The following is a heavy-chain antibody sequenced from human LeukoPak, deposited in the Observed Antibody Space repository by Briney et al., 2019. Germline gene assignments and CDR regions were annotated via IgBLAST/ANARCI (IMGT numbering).Heavy chain of an antibody. CDR3: VVSPNQDFFDY. Sequence: SETLSLTCTVSGVSINSHYVKWLRQSTGGGRGWIGYIYGSGRTNYNPALKSRVTMSVDTSKSQFSLRLSSVTAADTAVYYCVVSPNQDFFDYWGQGPLVTVSS. CDR1: GVSINSHY. CDR2: IYGSGRT. V-gene: IGHV4-4*09. J-gene: IGHJ4*02.